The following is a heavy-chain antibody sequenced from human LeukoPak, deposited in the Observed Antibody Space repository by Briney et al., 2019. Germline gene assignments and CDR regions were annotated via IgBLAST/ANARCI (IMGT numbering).Heavy chain of an antibody. V-gene: IGHV3-9*01. CDR1: GFTFDDYG. Sequence: PGKSLRLSCEVSGFTFDDYGMHWVRQAPGKGLEWVSGITYDSIKIGYADSVKGRFTISRDSAKNSLYLQMDGLRPEDTAFYYCAKSVKRREGLHYFDHWGPGTLVTVSS. CDR3: AKSVKRREGLHYFDH. J-gene: IGHJ4*02. CDR2: ITYDSIKI. D-gene: IGHD3-16*01.